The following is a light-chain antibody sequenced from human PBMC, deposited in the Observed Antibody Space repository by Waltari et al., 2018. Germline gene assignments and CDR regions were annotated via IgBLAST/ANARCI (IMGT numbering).Light chain of an antibody. V-gene: IGKV4-1*01. CDR2: WAS. CDR1: QSLLYSSNNKNY. CDR3: QQYYSTPYS. Sequence: DIVMTQSPDSLAVSLGERVTIHCKSSQSLLYSSNNKNYLAWYQQKPGQAPKVFIYWASTRESGVPNRFSGSGSGTDFTLTISGLQAEDVAVYYCQQYYSTPYSFGQGTKVEIK. J-gene: IGKJ2*03.